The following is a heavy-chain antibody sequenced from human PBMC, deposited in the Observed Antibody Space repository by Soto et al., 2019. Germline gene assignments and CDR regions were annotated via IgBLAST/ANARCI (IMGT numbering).Heavy chain of an antibody. D-gene: IGHD6-13*01. V-gene: IGHV3-23*01. CDR3: AKDQGSSWYEIDY. CDR2: ISGSGGST. CDR1: GFPFSNYA. Sequence: PGGSLILSCAASGFPFSNYAVTWVRQAPGKGLEWVSTISGSGGSTYYADSVKGRFTISRDNSKNTLYLQMNSLRAEDTAVYYCAKDQGSSWYEIDYWGQGTLVTVSS. J-gene: IGHJ4*02.